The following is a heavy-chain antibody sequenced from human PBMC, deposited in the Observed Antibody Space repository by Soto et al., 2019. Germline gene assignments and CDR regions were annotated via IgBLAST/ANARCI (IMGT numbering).Heavy chain of an antibody. CDR3: SRREYYGSGSVNY. D-gene: IGHD3-10*01. CDR1: GYTFTTYG. J-gene: IGHJ4*02. Sequence: QVQLVQSGAEVKKPGASVKVSCKASGYTFTTYGISWVRQAPGQGLEWMGWISAYNSNTNYAQKLQGRVTMTTDTTTSTANMEQRSLRSDDTAVYSGSRREYYGSGSVNYWGQGTLVTVSS. V-gene: IGHV1-18*01. CDR2: ISAYNSNT.